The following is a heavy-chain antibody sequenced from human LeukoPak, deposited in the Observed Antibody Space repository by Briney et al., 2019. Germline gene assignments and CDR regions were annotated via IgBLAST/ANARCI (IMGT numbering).Heavy chain of an antibody. V-gene: IGHV4-30-4*08. CDR2: IYYSGST. J-gene: IGHJ4*02. Sequence: PSETLSLTCTVSGGSISSSSYYWGWIRQPPGKGLEWIGYIYYSGSTYYHPSLKSRVTISVDTSKNQFSLKLSSVTAADTAVYYCARDRGWLHYYDNSGYHFDYWGQGTLVTVSS. CDR3: ARDRGWLHYYDNSGYHFDY. CDR1: GGSISSSSYY. D-gene: IGHD3-22*01.